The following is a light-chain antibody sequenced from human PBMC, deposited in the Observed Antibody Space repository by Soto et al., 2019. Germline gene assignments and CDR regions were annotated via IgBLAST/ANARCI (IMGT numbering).Light chain of an antibody. CDR3: QQYNIYWWT. J-gene: IGKJ1*01. CDR2: KAS. Sequence: IQLTQYPSYLSSSLGDRVTITCRASQAISSHLAWYQQKPGKAPTLLIYKASTLESGVPSRFSGSGSGTEFTITISSLQNDDGSTYYCQQYNIYWWTFGQGTKVDIK. CDR1: QAISSH. V-gene: IGKV1-5*03.